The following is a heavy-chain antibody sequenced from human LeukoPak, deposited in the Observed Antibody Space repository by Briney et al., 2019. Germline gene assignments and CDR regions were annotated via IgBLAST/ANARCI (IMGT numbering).Heavy chain of an antibody. D-gene: IGHD4-23*01. Sequence: SETLSLTCTVSGGSISSYYWSWIRQPAGKGLEWIGRIYSGGSTIYNPSLNSRVTMSLDTSKNQFSLKLISVTAADTAVYYCARNSGDYWGQGTLVTVPS. CDR3: ARNSGDY. CDR1: GGSISSYY. J-gene: IGHJ4*02. CDR2: IYSGGST. V-gene: IGHV4-4*07.